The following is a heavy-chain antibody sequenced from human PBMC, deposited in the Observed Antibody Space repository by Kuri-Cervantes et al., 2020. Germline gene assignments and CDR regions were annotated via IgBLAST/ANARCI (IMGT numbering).Heavy chain of an antibody. CDR2: IIPILGIA. CDR1: GYTFTGYY. J-gene: IGHJ6*02. Sequence: SVKVSCKASGYTFTGYYMHWVRQAPGQGLEWMGRIIPILGIANYAQKFQGRVTITADKSTSTAYMELSSLRSEDTAVYYCARDSSTVTTPDVWGQGTTVTVSS. D-gene: IGHD4-17*01. CDR3: ARDSSTVTTPDV. V-gene: IGHV1-69*04.